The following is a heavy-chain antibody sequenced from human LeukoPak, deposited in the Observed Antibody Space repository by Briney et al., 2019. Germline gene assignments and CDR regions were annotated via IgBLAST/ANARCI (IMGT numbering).Heavy chain of an antibody. CDR2: ISWNSGSI. CDR3: AKGYCSSTSCSGDY. Sequence: GGSLRLSCAASGFTFDDYAMHWVRQAPGKGLEWVSGISWNSGSIAYADSVKGRFTIFRDNAKNSLYLQMNSLRAEDMALYYCAKGYCSSTSCSGDYWGQGTLVTVSS. V-gene: IGHV3-9*03. D-gene: IGHD2-2*01. CDR1: GFTFDDYA. J-gene: IGHJ4*02.